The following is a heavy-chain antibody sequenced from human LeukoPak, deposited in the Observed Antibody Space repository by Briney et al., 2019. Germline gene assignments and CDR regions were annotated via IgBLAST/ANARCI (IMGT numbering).Heavy chain of an antibody. CDR1: GGSISSSSYY. Sequence: SETPSLTCTVSGGSISSSSYYWGWIRQPPGKGLEWIGSIYYSGSTYYNPSLKSRVTISVDTSKNQFSLKLSSVTAADTAVYYCARYRNWYFDLWGRGTLVTVSS. D-gene: IGHD3-16*02. CDR3: ARYRNWYFDL. V-gene: IGHV4-39*01. CDR2: IYYSGST. J-gene: IGHJ2*01.